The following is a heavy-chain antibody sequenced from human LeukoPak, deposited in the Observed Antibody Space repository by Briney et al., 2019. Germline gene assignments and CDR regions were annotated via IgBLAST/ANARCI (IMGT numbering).Heavy chain of an antibody. CDR1: GGTFSSYT. V-gene: IGHV1-69*02. J-gene: IGHJ4*02. D-gene: IGHD4-17*01. CDR3: ARAATVTTGADY. CDR2: IIPILGIA. Sequence: VASVKVSCKASGGTFSSYTISWVRQAPGQGLEWMGRIIPILGIANYAQKFQGRVTITADKSTSTAYMELSSLRPEDTAVYYCARAATVTTGADYWGQGTLVTVSS.